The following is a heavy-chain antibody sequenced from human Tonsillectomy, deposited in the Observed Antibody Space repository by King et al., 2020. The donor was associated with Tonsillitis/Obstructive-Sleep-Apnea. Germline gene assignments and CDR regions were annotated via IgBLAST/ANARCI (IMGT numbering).Heavy chain of an antibody. CDR3: TTEIYGDYPFDY. CDR2: IKSKTDGGTT. CDR1: GFTFSNAW. J-gene: IGHJ4*02. D-gene: IGHD4-17*01. Sequence: VQLVESGGGLVKPGGSLRLSCAASGFTFSNAWMSWVRQAPGKGLEWVGRIKSKTDGGTTDYAAPVKGRFTISRDDSKNTLYLQMNSLKTEDTGVYYCTTEIYGDYPFDYWGQGTLVTVSS. V-gene: IGHV3-15*01.